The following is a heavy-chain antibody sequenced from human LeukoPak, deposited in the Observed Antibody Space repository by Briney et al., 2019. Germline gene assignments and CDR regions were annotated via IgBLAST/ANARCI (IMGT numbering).Heavy chain of an antibody. V-gene: IGHV3-23*01. D-gene: IGHD3-3*01. CDR3: ARARRDFWSGYYPYYYYYYMDV. CDR1: GFTFDDYA. J-gene: IGHJ6*03. Sequence: GGSLRLSCAASGFTFDDYAMSWVRQAPGKGLEWVSAISGSGGSTYYADSVKGRFTISRDNAKNSLYLQMNSLRAEDTAVYYCARARRDFWSGYYPYYYYYYMDVWGKGTTVTVSS. CDR2: ISGSGGST.